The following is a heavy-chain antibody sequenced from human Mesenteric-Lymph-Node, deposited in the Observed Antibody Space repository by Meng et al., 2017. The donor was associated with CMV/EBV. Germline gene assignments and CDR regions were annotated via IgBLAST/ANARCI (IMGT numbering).Heavy chain of an antibody. CDR2: ISRSSDYI. Sequence: GGSLRLSCAASGFTFSSYSMNWVRQAPGKGLEWVSSISRSSDYIYYADSVKGRFTISRDNADNSMYLQMHSLRAEDTAVYYCARDLAVAGNWFDPWGQGTLVTVSS. V-gene: IGHV3-21*01. J-gene: IGHJ5*02. CDR1: GFTFSSYS. CDR3: ARDLAVAGNWFDP. D-gene: IGHD6-19*01.